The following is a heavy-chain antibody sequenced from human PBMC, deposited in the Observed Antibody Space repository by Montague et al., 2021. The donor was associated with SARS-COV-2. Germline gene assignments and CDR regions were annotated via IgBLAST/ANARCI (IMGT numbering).Heavy chain of an antibody. Sequence: SLRLSCAASGFTFRSYWMHWVRQVPGRGLVWVSRIRPDGTSTHYAASVKGRFIISRDNAKNTLSLEMTNLRVDDTAIYFCVRPLWFGGSGYYFESWGQGTLVSVSS. D-gene: IGHD3-10*01. V-gene: IGHV3-74*01. CDR2: IRPDGTST. CDR3: VRPLWFGGSGYYFES. CDR1: GFTFRSYW. J-gene: IGHJ4*02.